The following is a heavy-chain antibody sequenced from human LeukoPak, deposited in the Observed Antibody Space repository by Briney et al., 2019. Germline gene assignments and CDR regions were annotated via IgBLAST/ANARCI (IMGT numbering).Heavy chain of an antibody. CDR3: ARAFRGWAYYYGSGNSSTYYFDY. CDR1: GFTFSSYW. D-gene: IGHD3-10*01. J-gene: IGHJ4*02. Sequence: GGSLRLSCAASGFTFSSYWMSWVRQAPGKGLEWVANIKQDGSEKYYVDSVKGRFTISRDNAKNSLYLQMNSLRAEDTAVYYCARAFRGWAYYYGSGNSSTYYFDYWGQGTLVTVSS. CDR2: IKQDGSEK. V-gene: IGHV3-7*01.